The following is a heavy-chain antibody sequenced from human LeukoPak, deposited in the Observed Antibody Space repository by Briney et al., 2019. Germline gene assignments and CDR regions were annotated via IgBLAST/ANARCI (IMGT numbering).Heavy chain of an antibody. CDR2: IKNDGSEE. D-gene: IGHD3-10*01. J-gene: IGHJ4*02. Sequence: PVRSLRLSCAASGLTSSRYWMRWVRQAPGPRLGGVGNIKNDGSEEYYVDSVKGRFTISRDNARNSLFLQMNSLTVEDTAVYYCARAIRGSAVDTGDRWGQGTLVTVSS. CDR1: GLTSSRYW. V-gene: IGHV3-7*01. CDR3: ARAIRGSAVDTGDR.